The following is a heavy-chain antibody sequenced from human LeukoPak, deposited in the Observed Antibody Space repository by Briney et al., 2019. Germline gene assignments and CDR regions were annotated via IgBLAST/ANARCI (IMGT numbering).Heavy chain of an antibody. V-gene: IGHV4-4*09. CDR2: IRTSGST. CDR1: GGSISDYY. CDR3: ARPHSSTDFYAFDI. Sequence: SETLSLTYTVSGGSISDYYWSWIRQPPGTGLEWIWYIRTSGSTNYSPSLASRVTMSVDTSKNQISLKLRSVTAADTAVYYCARPHSSTDFYAFDIWGQGTMVTVSS. J-gene: IGHJ3*02. D-gene: IGHD2-2*01.